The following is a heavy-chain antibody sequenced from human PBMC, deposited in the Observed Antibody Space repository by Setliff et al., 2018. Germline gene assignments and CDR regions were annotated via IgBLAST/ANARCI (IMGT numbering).Heavy chain of an antibody. CDR2: TNWNGGST. J-gene: IGHJ4*02. V-gene: IGHV3-20*04. CDR1: GFTFDDFG. CDR3: ARATAYYGSRSYYAFDY. Sequence: PGGSLRLSCEAYGFTFDDFGMSWVRQAPGKGLEWVSGTNWNGGSTAYADSVKGRFTISRDNAGKALYLQMNAVRAEDTALYFCARATAYYGSRSYYAFDYWGQGTLVTVS. D-gene: IGHD3-10*01.